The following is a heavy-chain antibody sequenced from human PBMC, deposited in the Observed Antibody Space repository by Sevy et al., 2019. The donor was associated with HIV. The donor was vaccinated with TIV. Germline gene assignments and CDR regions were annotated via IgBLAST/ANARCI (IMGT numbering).Heavy chain of an antibody. D-gene: IGHD3-3*01. V-gene: IGHV1-18*01. Sequence: ASVKVSCKASGYTFTSYGISWVRQAPGQGLEWMGWISAYNGNTNYAQKLQGRVTMTTDTSTSTAYMELRGLRSDDTAVYYCARVGLPYYDFWSGYYTAYYYYYGMDVWGQGTTVTVSS. J-gene: IGHJ6*02. CDR3: ARVGLPYYDFWSGYYTAYYYYYGMDV. CDR1: GYTFTSYG. CDR2: ISAYNGNT.